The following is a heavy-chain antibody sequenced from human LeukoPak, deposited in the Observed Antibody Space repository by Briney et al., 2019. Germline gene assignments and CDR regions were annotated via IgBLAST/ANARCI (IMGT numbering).Heavy chain of an antibody. CDR3: ARDATRFGSTWYYDY. Sequence: SVKVSCKASGYTFSDYGITWVRQAPGHGLEWMGWISAHSGKTDYAQKLQGRVTMTTDTSTSTAYMDLRSLRPDDTAVYYCARDATRFGSTWYYDYWGQGTLVTVSS. D-gene: IGHD6-13*01. CDR1: GYTFSDYG. V-gene: IGHV1-18*01. J-gene: IGHJ4*02. CDR2: ISAHSGKT.